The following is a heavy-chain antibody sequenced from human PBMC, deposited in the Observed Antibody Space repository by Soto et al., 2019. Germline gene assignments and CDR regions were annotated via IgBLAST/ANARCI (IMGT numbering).Heavy chain of an antibody. CDR1: GYTFTSYG. J-gene: IGHJ4*02. Sequence: QVQLVQSGAEVKKPGASVNVSCKASGYTFTSYGISWVRQAPGQGLEWMGWISANNGYTIYAQKLQGRVTMTTDTSTSTAYMELRSLRSDDTAVYYCARDWFEDGSSWYYFDYWGQGTLVTVSS. V-gene: IGHV1-18*04. D-gene: IGHD6-13*01. CDR2: ISANNGYT. CDR3: ARDWFEDGSSWYYFDY.